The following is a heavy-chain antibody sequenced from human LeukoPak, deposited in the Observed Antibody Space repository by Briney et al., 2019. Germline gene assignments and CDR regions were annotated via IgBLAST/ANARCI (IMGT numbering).Heavy chain of an antibody. CDR1: GGSISSGDYY. J-gene: IGHJ4*02. D-gene: IGHD2-2*01. CDR2: IYYSGST. CDR3: ARHLPQQLPGLDY. V-gene: IGHV4-61*08. Sequence: PSQTLSLTCTVSGGSISSGDYYWSWIRQPPGKGLEWIGYIYYSGSTNYNPSLKSRVTISVDTSKNQFSLKLSSVTAADAAVYYCARHLPQQLPGLDYWGQGTLVTVSS.